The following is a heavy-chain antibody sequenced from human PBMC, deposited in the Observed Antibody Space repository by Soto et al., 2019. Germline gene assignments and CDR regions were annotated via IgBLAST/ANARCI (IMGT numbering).Heavy chain of an antibody. V-gene: IGHV3-33*01. CDR3: ARDLLKYSSSLDWFDP. D-gene: IGHD6-13*01. CDR1: GFTFSSYG. CDR2: IWYDGSNK. J-gene: IGHJ5*02. Sequence: QVQLVESGGGVVQPGRSLRLSCAASGFTFSSYGMHWVRQAPGKGLEWVAVIWYDGSNKYYADSVKGRFTISRDNSKNTLYLQMNSLRAEDTAVYYCARDLLKYSSSLDWFDPWGQGTLVTVSS.